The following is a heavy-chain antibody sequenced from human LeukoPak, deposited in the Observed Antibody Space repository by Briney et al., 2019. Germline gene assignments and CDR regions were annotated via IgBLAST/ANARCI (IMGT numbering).Heavy chain of an antibody. CDR1: GYRFTNFW. J-gene: IGHJ5*02. Sequence: GESLKISCQTSGYRFTNFWIAWVRQTPGKGLEWLGIISPGDSDALYHPSFQGHVTMSTDRSINTAYLQWSSLQASDTAIYYCARCGYVGSGHYYNWFDPWGQGTLVTVAS. D-gene: IGHD3-22*01. CDR2: ISPGDSDA. CDR3: ARCGYVGSGHYYNWFDP. V-gene: IGHV5-51*01.